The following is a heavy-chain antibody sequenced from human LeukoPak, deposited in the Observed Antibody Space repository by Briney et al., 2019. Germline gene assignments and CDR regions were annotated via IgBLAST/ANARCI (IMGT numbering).Heavy chain of an antibody. CDR2: IIPIFGTA. CDR3: ARVADDSSGYYYFDY. Sequence: SVKVSCTASGGTFSIYAISWVRQAPGQGLEWMGGIIPIFGTANYAQIFQGRVTITTDESTRTAYMELSSLRSEDTAVYYCARVADDSSGYYYFDYWGQGTLVTVSS. J-gene: IGHJ4*02. CDR1: GGTFSIYA. D-gene: IGHD3-22*01. V-gene: IGHV1-69*05.